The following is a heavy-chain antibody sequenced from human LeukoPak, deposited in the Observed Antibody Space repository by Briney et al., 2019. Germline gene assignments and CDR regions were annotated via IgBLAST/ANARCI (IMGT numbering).Heavy chain of an antibody. V-gene: IGHV1-69*01. CDR2: IIPIFGTA. D-gene: IGHD4-17*01. CDR1: GGTFSRYA. J-gene: IGHJ4*02. Sequence: SVKVSCKASGGTFSRYATSWVRQAPGQGLEWMGGIIPIFGTANYAQKFQGRVTITADESTSTAYMELSSLRSEDTAVYYYARDPYYGDYMGVFDYWGQGALVTVSS. CDR3: ARDPYYGDYMGVFDY.